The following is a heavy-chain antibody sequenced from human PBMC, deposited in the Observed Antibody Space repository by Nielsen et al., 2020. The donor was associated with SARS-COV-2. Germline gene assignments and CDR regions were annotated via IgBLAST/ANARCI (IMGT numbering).Heavy chain of an antibody. Sequence: GSLKISCAASGFTFSSYAMHWVRQAPGKGLEWVAVISYDGSNKHYADSVKGRFTISRDNSKNTLYLQMNSLRPEDTAVYYCARDERSCSSASCPDYWGQGTLVTVSS. V-gene: IGHV3-30-3*01. CDR3: ARDERSCSSASCPDY. CDR1: GFTFSSYA. CDR2: ISYDGSNK. J-gene: IGHJ4*02. D-gene: IGHD2-2*01.